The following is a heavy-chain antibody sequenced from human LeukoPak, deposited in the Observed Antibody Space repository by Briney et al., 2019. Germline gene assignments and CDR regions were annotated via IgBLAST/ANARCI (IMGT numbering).Heavy chain of an antibody. D-gene: IGHD3-22*01. V-gene: IGHV3-23*01. CDR2: ISGSGGST. CDR3: ARVGFQNYYDSSGYHDY. J-gene: IGHJ4*02. CDR1: GFTFSSYA. Sequence: QPGGSLRLSCAASGFTFSSYAMSWVRQAPGKGLEWVSAISGSGGSTYYADSVKGRFTISRDNSKNTLYLQMNSLRAEDTAVYYCARVGFQNYYDSSGYHDYWGQGTLVTVSS.